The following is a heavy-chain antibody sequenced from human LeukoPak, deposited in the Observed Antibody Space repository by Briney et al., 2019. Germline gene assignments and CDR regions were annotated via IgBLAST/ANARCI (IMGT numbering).Heavy chain of an antibody. J-gene: IGHJ4*02. D-gene: IGHD6-13*01. CDR3: ARDRRIAAAVYYFDY. V-gene: IGHV3-23*01. CDR2: ISGSGGST. Sequence: GGSLRLSCAASGFTFSSYAMSWVRQAPGKGLEWVSAISGSGGSTYYADSVKGRFTISRDNSKNTLYLQMNSLRAEDTAVYYCARDRRIAAAVYYFDYWGQGTLVTVSS. CDR1: GFTFSSYA.